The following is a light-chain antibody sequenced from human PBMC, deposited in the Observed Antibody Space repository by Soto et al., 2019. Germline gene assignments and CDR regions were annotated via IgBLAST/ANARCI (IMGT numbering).Light chain of an antibody. CDR1: SGHSSYA. CDR3: QTWGTGIQV. CDR2: LNSDGSH. Sequence: QSVLTQSPSASASLGASVKLTCTLSSGHSSYAIAWHQQQPEKDPRYLMKLNSDGSHSKGDGIPDRFSGSSSGAERYLTISSLQSEDDADYYCQTWGTGIQVFGGGTKLTVL. J-gene: IGLJ2*01. V-gene: IGLV4-69*01.